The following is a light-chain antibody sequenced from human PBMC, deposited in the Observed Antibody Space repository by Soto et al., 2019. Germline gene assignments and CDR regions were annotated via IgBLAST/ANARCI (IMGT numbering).Light chain of an antibody. Sequence: DIQMTQSPSSLSASVGDRVTITCRASQSIDSYLNWYQQKPGKAPNLLIYAASSLQGGVTSRFSGSGSGTDFTLTISSLQSEDFATYYCQQSYSAPFTFGPGTKVDIK. CDR3: QQSYSAPFT. CDR1: QSIDSY. V-gene: IGKV1-39*01. J-gene: IGKJ3*01. CDR2: AAS.